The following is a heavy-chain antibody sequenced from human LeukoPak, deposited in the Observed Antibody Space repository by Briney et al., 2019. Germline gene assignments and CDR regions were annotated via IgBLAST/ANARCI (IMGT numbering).Heavy chain of an antibody. J-gene: IGHJ5*02. V-gene: IGHV3-7*05. CDR3: ARGSGWLDP. CDR1: GFTFSNYW. CDR2: IKEDGSVK. Sequence: TGGSLRLSCAASGFTFSNYWMSWVHQAPEKGLEWVANIKEDGSVKYYVDSVKGRFTISRDNAKNSLYLHMNSLRVEDRAVYYCARGSGWLDPWGQGTLVTVFS. D-gene: IGHD1-26*01.